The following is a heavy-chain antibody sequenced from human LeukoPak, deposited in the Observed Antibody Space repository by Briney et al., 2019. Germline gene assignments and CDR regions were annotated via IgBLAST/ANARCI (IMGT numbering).Heavy chain of an antibody. CDR2: INHSGST. CDR3: AGSGEAAHTYYFDY. Sequence: SETLSLTCAVYGGSFSGYYWSWIRQPPGKGLEWIGEINHSGSTNYNPSLKSRVTISVDTSKNQFSLKLSSVTAADTAVYYCAGSGEAAHTYYFDYWGQGTLVTVSS. CDR1: GGSFSGYY. J-gene: IGHJ4*02. D-gene: IGHD2-15*01. V-gene: IGHV4-34*01.